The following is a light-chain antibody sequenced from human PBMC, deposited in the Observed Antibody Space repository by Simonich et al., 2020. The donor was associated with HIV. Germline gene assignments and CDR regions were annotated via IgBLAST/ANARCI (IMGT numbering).Light chain of an antibody. CDR2: KAS. J-gene: IGKJ1*01. CDR1: QSIISR. CDR3: RQLYSTPQT. V-gene: IGKV1-5*03. Sequence: DIKMTQSPSTLSASVGDRVTITCRARQSIISRLAGYQQKTGKAPTILIYKASSLESSVPPRFIGSGSGTEFTLTISSLQPDDVSTYYCRQLYSTPQTFGQGTKVEIK.